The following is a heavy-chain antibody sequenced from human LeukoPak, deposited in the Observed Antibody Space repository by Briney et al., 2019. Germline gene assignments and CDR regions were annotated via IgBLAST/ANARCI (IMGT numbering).Heavy chain of an antibody. CDR2: IYPGDSDT. CDR1: GYSFTSYW. J-gene: IGHJ5*02. V-gene: IGHV5-51*01. D-gene: IGHD3-16*01. Sequence: GESLKISCKASGYSFTSYWIGWVRQMPGKGLEWMGSIYPGDSDTRYSPSFQGQVTISADMSINTAYLQWSSLKASDTAMYYCATFSVGWFDPWGQGTLVTVSS. CDR3: ATFSVGWFDP.